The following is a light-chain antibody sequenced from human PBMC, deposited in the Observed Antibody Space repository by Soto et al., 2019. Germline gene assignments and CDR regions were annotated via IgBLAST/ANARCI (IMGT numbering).Light chain of an antibody. Sequence: QPVMTQPASVSGSPGQSITISCTGTISDIGGYKYVSWYQQHPGKAPKLIIFEVSNRPSGVSDRCSGSNSGNTASLTISGLQAEDEADYYCTSYSRSSVLVFGGWTKVTVL. CDR1: ISDIGGYKY. CDR2: EVS. V-gene: IGLV2-14*01. J-gene: IGLJ3*02. CDR3: TSYSRSSVLV.